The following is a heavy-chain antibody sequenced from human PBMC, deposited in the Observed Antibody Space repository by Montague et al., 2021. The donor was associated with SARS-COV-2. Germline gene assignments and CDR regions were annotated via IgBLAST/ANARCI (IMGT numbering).Heavy chain of an antibody. D-gene: IGHD3-16*02. V-gene: IGHV3-30*04. CDR3: ARDNYDYVWGSYRYIY. Sequence: SLRLSCAASGFTFSSHAMHWVRQAPGKGLEWVAVISYDGSNKYYADSVKGRFTISRDNSKNTLYLQMNSLRAEDTAVYYCARDNYDYVWGSYRYIYWGQGTLGTVSS. J-gene: IGHJ4*02. CDR1: GFTFSSHA. CDR2: ISYDGSNK.